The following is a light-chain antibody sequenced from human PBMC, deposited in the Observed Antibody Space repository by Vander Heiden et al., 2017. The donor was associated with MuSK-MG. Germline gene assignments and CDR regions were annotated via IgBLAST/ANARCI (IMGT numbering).Light chain of an antibody. Sequence: QSVLTQPPSISAAPGQTVTISCSGSFSNIGDNYVAWYQQLPGAVPTLLIYDDYKRPSGIPDRFSGSKSGTSATLGITGLLSGDEADYYCATWDGSLHTGLFGGGTKLTVL. CDR2: DDY. CDR3: ATWDGSLHTGL. V-gene: IGLV1-51*01. CDR1: FSNIGDNY. J-gene: IGLJ2*01.